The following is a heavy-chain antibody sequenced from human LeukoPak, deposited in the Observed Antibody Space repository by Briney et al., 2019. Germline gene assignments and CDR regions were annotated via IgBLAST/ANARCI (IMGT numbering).Heavy chain of an antibody. V-gene: IGHV1-2*02. Sequence: GASVKVSCKASGYMFTDYYLHWVRQAPGQGLEWVGWINPSSGATNYAQKFQGRVTMTRDTSITTVYMELSRLRSDDTAVYYCSREDYWGQGTLVTVSS. J-gene: IGHJ4*02. CDR3: SREDY. CDR2: INPSSGAT. CDR1: GYMFTDYY.